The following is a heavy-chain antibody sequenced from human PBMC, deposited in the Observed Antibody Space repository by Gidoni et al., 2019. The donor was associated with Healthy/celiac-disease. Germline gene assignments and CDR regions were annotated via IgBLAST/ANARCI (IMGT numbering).Heavy chain of an antibody. V-gene: IGHV5-51*01. Sequence: ELQLFQSGPELKKPGESLNISCKVSGSSFPSYWIGWVRQMPGKGLEWMGIIYPGDSDTRYSPSFQGKVTSSADKSISTAYLQWSSLKASDTAMYYCARQNVAYYYGSGSYYVYWGQGTLVTVSS. CDR1: GSSFPSYW. J-gene: IGHJ4*02. CDR2: IYPGDSDT. D-gene: IGHD3-10*01. CDR3: ARQNVAYYYGSGSYYVY.